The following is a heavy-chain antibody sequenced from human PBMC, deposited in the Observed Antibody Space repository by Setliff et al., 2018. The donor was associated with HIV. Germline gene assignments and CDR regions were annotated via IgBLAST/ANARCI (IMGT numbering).Heavy chain of an antibody. CDR2: VYYSGTT. V-gene: IGHV4-39*01. D-gene: IGHD3-10*01. J-gene: IGHJ4*02. CDR1: GGSVNSSRYY. Sequence: SETLSLTCTVSGGSVNSSRYYWGWVRQPPGKGLEWIGSVYYSGTTYYNPSLRSRVTISVDRSRNQFSLTLNSVTAADTATYYCARAHPSGGFDYWGQGTLVTVSS. CDR3: ARAHPSGGFDY.